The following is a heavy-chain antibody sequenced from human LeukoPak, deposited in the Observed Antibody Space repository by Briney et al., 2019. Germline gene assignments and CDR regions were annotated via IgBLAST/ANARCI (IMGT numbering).Heavy chain of an antibody. CDR2: IIPIFGTA. Sequence: ASVKVSCKASGGTFSSYAISWVRQAPGQGLEWMGGIIPIFGTANYAQKFQGRVTITTDESTSTAYMELSSLRSENTAVYYCARGARRYYDSSGYYADFDYWGQGTLVTVSS. CDR3: ARGARRYYDSSGYYADFDY. D-gene: IGHD3-22*01. V-gene: IGHV1-69*05. CDR1: GGTFSSYA. J-gene: IGHJ4*02.